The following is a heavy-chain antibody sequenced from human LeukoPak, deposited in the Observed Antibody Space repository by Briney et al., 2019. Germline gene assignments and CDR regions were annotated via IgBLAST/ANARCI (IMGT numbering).Heavy chain of an antibody. V-gene: IGHV3-21*01. CDR3: ARDADVYSSSSPHFDY. J-gene: IGHJ4*02. Sequence: PGGSLRLSCAASGFTFSSYSMNWVRQAPGKGLEWVSSISSSSSYIYYADSVKGRFTISRDNAKNSLYLQMNSLRAGDTAVYYCARDADVYSSSSPHFDYWGQGTLVTVSS. CDR2: ISSSSSYI. D-gene: IGHD6-6*01. CDR1: GFTFSSYS.